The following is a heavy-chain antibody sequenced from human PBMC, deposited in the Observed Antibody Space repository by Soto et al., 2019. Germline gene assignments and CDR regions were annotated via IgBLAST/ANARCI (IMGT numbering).Heavy chain of an antibody. D-gene: IGHD3-22*01. CDR2: ISYDGSNQ. V-gene: IGHV3-30*18. Sequence: QVQLVESGGGVVQPGRSLRLSCAASGFTFSSYDMHWVRQAPGKGLEWVAVISYDGSNQNYADSVKGRFTISRDNSKNTLDLHMNSLRAQDTAVYYCAKDGPYDTTLDAFDIWAQGTMGTVSS. J-gene: IGHJ3*02. CDR1: GFTFSSYD. CDR3: AKDGPYDTTLDAFDI.